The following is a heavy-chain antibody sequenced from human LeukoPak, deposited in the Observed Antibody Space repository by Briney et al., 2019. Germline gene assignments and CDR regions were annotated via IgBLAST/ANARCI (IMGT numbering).Heavy chain of an antibody. CDR2: INSDGSST. D-gene: IGHD5-18*01. V-gene: IGHV3-74*03. CDR3: ARDPHGYWWFDP. J-gene: IGHJ5*02. Sequence: QPGGSLRLSCVASGFTFSSYWMHWVRQAPGKGLVWVSRINSDGSSTTYADSVKGRFTISRDNAKNTLYLQMNSLRAEDTAVYYRARDPHGYWWFDPWGQGTLVTVSS. CDR1: GFTFSSYW.